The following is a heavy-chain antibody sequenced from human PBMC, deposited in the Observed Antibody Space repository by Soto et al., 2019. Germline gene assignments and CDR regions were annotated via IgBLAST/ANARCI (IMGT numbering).Heavy chain of an antibody. CDR3: AHRGEVATIISDAFDI. D-gene: IGHD5-12*01. V-gene: IGHV2-5*02. CDR2: IYWDDDK. J-gene: IGHJ3*02. Sequence: QITLKESGPTLVKPTQTLTLTRTFSGISLSTDAVGVAWIRQPPGKALEWLALIYWDDDKRYSPSLKSRLTIIKDTSKNQVVLTMTNMDPVDTATYYCAHRGEVATIISDAFDIWGPGTSVTVSS. CDR1: GISLSTDAVG.